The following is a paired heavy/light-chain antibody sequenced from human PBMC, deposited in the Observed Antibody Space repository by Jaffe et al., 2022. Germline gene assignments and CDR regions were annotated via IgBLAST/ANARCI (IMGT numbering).Light chain of an antibody. CDR1: SSDVGGYNY. CDR2: QVT. V-gene: IGLV2-14*01. J-gene: IGLJ1*01. Sequence: QSALTQPASVSGSPGHSITISCTGTSSDVGGYNYVSWFQQHPGKAPKLMIFQVTNRPSGVSNRFSGSKSGNTASLTISGLQAEDEADYYCCSYTSSSTNVFGTGTKVTVL. CDR3: CSYTSSSTNV.
Heavy chain of an antibody. CDR3: AREIDVNGDDY. CDR1: GYTFTKYK. D-gene: IGHD7-27*01. J-gene: IGHJ4*02. CDR2: INTNTGNP. Sequence: QVQLVQSGSELKKPGASVKVSCKASGYTFTKYKMSWVRQAPGQGLEWMGWINTNTGNPTYAQGFTGRFVFSFDTSASTAYLEISTVKPEDTAVYYCAREIDVNGDDYWGQGTLVTVSS. V-gene: IGHV7-4-1*02.